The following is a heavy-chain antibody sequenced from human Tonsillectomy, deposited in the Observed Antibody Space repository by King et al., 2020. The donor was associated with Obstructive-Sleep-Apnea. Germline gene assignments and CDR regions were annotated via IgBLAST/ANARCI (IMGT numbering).Heavy chain of an antibody. J-gene: IGHJ4*02. CDR1: GGSISSYY. CDR3: ARITKVIRGVIAHYYFDY. V-gene: IGHV4-59*08. D-gene: IGHD3-10*01. Sequence: QLQESGPGLVKPSETLSLTCAVSGGSISSYYWSWIRQPPGKGLEWIGHMYYSGSSNYNPFLKSRVPISVDTSKSQFSLNLTSVTAADTAMYYCARITKVIRGVIAHYYFDYWGQGTLVTVSS. CDR2: MYYSGSS.